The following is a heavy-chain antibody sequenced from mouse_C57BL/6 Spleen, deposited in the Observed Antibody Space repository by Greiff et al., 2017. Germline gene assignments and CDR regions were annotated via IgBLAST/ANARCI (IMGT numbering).Heavy chain of an antibody. CDR3: ARGWDYDGGGLAY. D-gene: IGHD2-4*01. J-gene: IGHJ3*01. V-gene: IGHV5-4*01. CDR2: ISDGGSYT. Sequence: EVQLVESGGGLVKPGGSLKLSCAASGFTFSSYAMSWVRQTPEKRLEWVATISDGGSYTYYPDNVKGRFTISRDNAKNNLYLQMSHLKAEDTARYYCARGWDYDGGGLAYWGQGTLVTVSA. CDR1: GFTFSSYA.